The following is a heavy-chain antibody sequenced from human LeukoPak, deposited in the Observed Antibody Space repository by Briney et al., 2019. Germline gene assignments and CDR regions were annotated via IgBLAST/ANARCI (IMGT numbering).Heavy chain of an antibody. J-gene: IGHJ4*02. D-gene: IGHD3-3*01. CDR2: FDPEDGET. Sequence: ASVNVSCKVPGYTLTELSMHWVRQAPGKGLEWMGGFDPEDGETIYAQKFQGRVTMTEDTSTDTAYMELSSLRSEDTAVFYCATEGGLYDFWSGYYNWGQGTLVTVSS. CDR1: GYTLTELS. CDR3: ATEGGLYDFWSGYYN. V-gene: IGHV1-24*01.